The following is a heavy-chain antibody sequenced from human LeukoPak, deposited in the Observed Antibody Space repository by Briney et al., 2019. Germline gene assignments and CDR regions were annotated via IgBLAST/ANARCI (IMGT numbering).Heavy chain of an antibody. D-gene: IGHD6-13*01. CDR1: GGSIRSYY. CDR2: IYHSGST. J-gene: IGHJ4*02. Sequence: SETLSLTCTVSGGSIRSYYWSWIRQPPGKGLEWIGYIYHSGSTNYNPSLKSRVTISVDTSKNQFSLKLTSMTAADTAVYYCGRETIAATGTSVFFDYWGQGTLVTVSS. CDR3: GRETIAATGTSVFFDY. V-gene: IGHV4-59*01.